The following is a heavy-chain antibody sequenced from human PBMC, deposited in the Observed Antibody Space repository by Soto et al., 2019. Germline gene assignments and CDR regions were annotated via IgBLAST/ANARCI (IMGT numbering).Heavy chain of an antibody. CDR1: GYTFTSYG. CDR2: ISPYNDYT. D-gene: IGHD3-16*01. Sequence: ASVKVSCKASGYTFTSYGISWVRQAPGQGLEWMGWISPYNDYTIYAQKLQGSVTMTTDTSTRTVYLDLRSLKSDDTAVYYCARGGYYDNTWGKLSHYGLDVWGQGTSVTVSS. J-gene: IGHJ6*02. V-gene: IGHV1-18*01. CDR3: ARGGYYDNTWGKLSHYGLDV.